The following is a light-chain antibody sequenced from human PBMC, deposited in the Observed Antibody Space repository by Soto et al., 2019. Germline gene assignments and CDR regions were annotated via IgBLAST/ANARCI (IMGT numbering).Light chain of an antibody. CDR1: PDIKTY. CDR3: QHLNNYPPFT. Sequence: IQLTQSPSSLSASVGDRVSITCRARPDIKTYLAWYQQKQGKAPKLLISGTFTLQSGVPSRFNGSGSGTDFTLTISRLQPEDFATYYCQHLNNYPPFTFGPGTKVDLE. CDR2: GTF. J-gene: IGKJ3*01. V-gene: IGKV1-9*01.